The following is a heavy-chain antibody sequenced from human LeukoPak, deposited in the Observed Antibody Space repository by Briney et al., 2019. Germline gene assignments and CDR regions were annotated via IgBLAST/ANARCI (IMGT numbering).Heavy chain of an antibody. V-gene: IGHV5-51*01. CDR3: ARFSTSMADTAMEVYGMDV. J-gene: IGHJ6*02. Sequence: GESLKISCKGSGYSFTSYWIGWVRQMPGKGLEWMGIIYPGDSDTRYSPSFQGQITIPADKSISTAYLQWSSLKASDTAMYYCARFSTSMADTAMEVYGMDVWGQGTTVTVSS. D-gene: IGHD5-18*01. CDR2: IYPGDSDT. CDR1: GYSFTSYW.